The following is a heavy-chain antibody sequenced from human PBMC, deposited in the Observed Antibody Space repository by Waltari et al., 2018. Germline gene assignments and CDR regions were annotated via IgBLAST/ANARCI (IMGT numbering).Heavy chain of an antibody. CDR3: ARNKVELDY. CDR1: GFPFNTYS. Sequence: EVQLVESGGGLVKPGGSLILSCTASGFPFNTYSMNWVRQAPGKGLGWVSSISSSSSYIYYSDSVKGRFTISRDNARNSLYLQMNSLRAEDTAVYYCARNKVELDYWGQGTLVTVSS. D-gene: IGHD1-7*01. CDR2: ISSSSSYI. V-gene: IGHV3-21*02. J-gene: IGHJ4*02.